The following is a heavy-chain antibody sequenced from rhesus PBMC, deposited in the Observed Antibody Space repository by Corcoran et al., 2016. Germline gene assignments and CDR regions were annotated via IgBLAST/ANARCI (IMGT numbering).Heavy chain of an antibody. CDR1: GGSISDDYY. D-gene: IGHD6-31*01. Sequence: QVQLQESGPGLVKPSETLSLTCAVSGGSISDDYYWSWIRQPPGKGLEWIGYIYGSGGGTNSNPSLKNRVTISIDTSKNQFSLKLSSVTAADTAVYYCARYSSGWDFDYWGQGVLVTVSS. CDR2: IYGSGGGT. CDR3: ARYSSGWDFDY. J-gene: IGHJ4*01. V-gene: IGHV4-106*01.